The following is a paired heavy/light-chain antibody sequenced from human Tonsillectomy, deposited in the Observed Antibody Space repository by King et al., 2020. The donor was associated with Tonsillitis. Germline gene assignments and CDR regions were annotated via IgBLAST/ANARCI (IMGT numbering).Light chain of an antibody. CDR1: SFNIERNY. Sequence: QSVLTQTPSASGTPGQRVTISCSGSSFNIERNYVYWYQQLPGTAPKLLIYTSDQRPSGVPDRFSGSKSGTSASLAISGLRSEDEADYYCAVWDDSLSGYVFGTGTKVTVL. J-gene: IGLJ1*01. V-gene: IGLV1-47*02. CDR3: AVWDDSLSGYV. CDR2: TSD.
Heavy chain of an antibody. CDR3: ARDRLNYGIDY. Sequence: EVQLVESGGGLIQPGGSLRLSCAASGFTVTSYYMTWVRQAPAKGLEWVSLLQSGGGTYYADSVRGRFTISRDKSKNTVFLQMTSLRADDTAVYYCARDRLNYGIDYWGQGTLVTVSS. CDR2: LQSGGGT. J-gene: IGHJ4*02. D-gene: IGHD1-7*01. CDR1: GFTVTSYY. V-gene: IGHV3-53*01.